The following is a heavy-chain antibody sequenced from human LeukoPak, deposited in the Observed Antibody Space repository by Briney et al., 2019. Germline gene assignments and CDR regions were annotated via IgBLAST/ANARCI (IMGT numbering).Heavy chain of an antibody. CDR2: ISSSSTNI. D-gene: IGHD6-19*01. V-gene: IGHV3-21*01. CDR1: GLTFSSSS. J-gene: IGHJ4*02. CDR3: ADLSGWLSY. Sequence: PGGSLRLSCAAFGLTFSSSSINWVRQAPGKGLEWVSFISSSSTNIYYADSVKGRFTISRDNAKNSVYLQMNNLRAEDTAVYYCADLSGWLSYWGQGTLVTVSS.